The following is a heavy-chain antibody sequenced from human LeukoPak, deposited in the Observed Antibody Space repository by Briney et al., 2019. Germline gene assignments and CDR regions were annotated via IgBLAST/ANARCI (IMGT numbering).Heavy chain of an antibody. D-gene: IGHD6-19*01. J-gene: IGHJ5*02. CDR2: ISSNSDKI. Sequence: GGSLRLSCAASGFTFSSYSMNWVRQAPGKGLEWDSCISSNSDKIHYVDSVKGRFTISRDNAENSLYLQMNSLRAEDTAIYYCARGHDSSGWPNWFDPWGQGTLVTVSS. CDR1: GFTFSSYS. CDR3: ARGHDSSGWPNWFDP. V-gene: IGHV3-21*01.